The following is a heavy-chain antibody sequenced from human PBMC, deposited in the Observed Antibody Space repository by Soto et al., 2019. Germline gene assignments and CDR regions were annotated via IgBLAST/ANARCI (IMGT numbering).Heavy chain of an antibody. CDR1: GYTFATST. Sequence: QLQLVQSGPEAKKPGASVKVSCKASGYTFATSTISWLRQAPGQGPEWMGWIKAYSGNTNYAQKRQGRFTMTTDTSTSTAYMELRSLTTDDTAIDYCAIADYGDDDYWGQGTLVTVSS. J-gene: IGHJ4*02. CDR2: IKAYSGNT. CDR3: AIADYGDDDY. D-gene: IGHD4-17*01. V-gene: IGHV1-18*01.